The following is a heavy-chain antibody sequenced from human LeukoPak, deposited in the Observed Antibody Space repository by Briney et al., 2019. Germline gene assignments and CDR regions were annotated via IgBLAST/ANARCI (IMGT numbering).Heavy chain of an antibody. CDR2: INHSGST. V-gene: IGHV4-34*01. D-gene: IGHD6-13*01. CDR1: GGSFSGYY. CDR3: AREGQQLADAFDI. Sequence: PSETLSPTCAVYGGSFSGYYWSWIRQPPGKGLEWIGEINHSGSTNYNPSLKSRVTISVDTSKNQFSLKLSSVTAADTAVYYCAREGQQLADAFDIWGQGTMVTVSS. J-gene: IGHJ3*02.